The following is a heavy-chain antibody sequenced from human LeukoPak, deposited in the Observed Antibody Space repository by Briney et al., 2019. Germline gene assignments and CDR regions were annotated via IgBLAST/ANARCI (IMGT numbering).Heavy chain of an antibody. J-gene: IGHJ4*02. CDR3: AKDRPLKGGEIDY. CDR1: GFTFSSYG. D-gene: IGHD7-27*01. CDR2: IRYDGSNK. V-gene: IGHV3-30*02. Sequence: GGSLRLSCAASGFTFSSYGMHWVRQAPGKGLEWVAFIRYDGSNKYYADSVKGRFTISRDNSKNTLYLQMNSLRAEDTAGYYCAKDRPLKGGEIDYLGQGTLVTVSS.